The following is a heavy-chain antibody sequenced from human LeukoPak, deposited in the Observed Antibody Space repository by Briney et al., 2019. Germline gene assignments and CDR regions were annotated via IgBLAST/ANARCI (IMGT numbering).Heavy chain of an antibody. D-gene: IGHD4-11*01. CDR1: GFTFSDYY. Sequence: GGSLRLSCAASGFTFSDYYMNWIRQAPGKGLEWVSYISSSGSTIYYADSVRGRFTISRGNAKNSLFLQMNSLRAEDTAVYYCARRTTVTANDYWGQGTLVTVSS. CDR3: ARRTTVTANDY. J-gene: IGHJ4*02. CDR2: ISSSGSTI. V-gene: IGHV3-11*01.